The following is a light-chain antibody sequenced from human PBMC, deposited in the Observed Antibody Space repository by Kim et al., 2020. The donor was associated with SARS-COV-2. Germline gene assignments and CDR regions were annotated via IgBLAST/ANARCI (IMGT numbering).Light chain of an antibody. V-gene: IGLV2-14*03. Sequence: QSVLTQPASVSGSPGQSITISCTGSNSDIGTYNFVSWYRQHPDTAPKLIIYDVSLRPSGVSDRFSGSKSGNTASLTISGLQADDEADYYCSSYTPSSSLEGIFGGGTKVTVL. CDR3: SSYTPSSSLEGI. CDR2: DVS. J-gene: IGLJ2*01. CDR1: NSDIGTYNF.